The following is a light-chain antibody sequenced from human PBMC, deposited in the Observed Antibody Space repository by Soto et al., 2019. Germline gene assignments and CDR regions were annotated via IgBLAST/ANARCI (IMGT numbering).Light chain of an antibody. CDR2: GAS. V-gene: IGKV3-15*01. CDR1: QAINNN. J-gene: IGKJ1*01. Sequence: VLTQAPDTLSVSPGERATLSCRASQAINNNVAWYQLKDGQVPRLLIYGASTRAADVPARFSGGGSGTEFTLTISSLQSEDFAEYHCQQYNNWPQTFSQGTKVEIK. CDR3: QQYNNWPQT.